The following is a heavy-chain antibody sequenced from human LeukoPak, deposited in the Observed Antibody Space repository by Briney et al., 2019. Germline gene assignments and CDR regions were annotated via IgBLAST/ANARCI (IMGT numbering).Heavy chain of an antibody. J-gene: IGHJ3*02. Sequence: GGSLRLSCAASGFTFSSYAMSWVRQAPGKRLEWVSAISGSGGSTYYADSVKGRFTISRDNSKNTLYLQMNSLRAEDTAVYYCAKDYVTMVRGVADAFDIWGQGTMVTVSS. CDR2: ISGSGGST. CDR1: GFTFSSYA. CDR3: AKDYVTMVRGVADAFDI. D-gene: IGHD3-10*01. V-gene: IGHV3-23*01.